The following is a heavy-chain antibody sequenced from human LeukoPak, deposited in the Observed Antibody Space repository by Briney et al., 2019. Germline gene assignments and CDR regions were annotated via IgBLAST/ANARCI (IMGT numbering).Heavy chain of an antibody. Sequence: SETLSLTCAVYGGSFSGYYWSWIRQPPGKGLEWIGEINHSGSTNYNPSLKSRVTISVDTSKNQFSLKLSSVTAADTAVYYCARARVNYGGAYYYYYYMDVWGKGTTVTVSS. CDR1: GGSFSGYY. CDR3: ARARVNYGGAYYYYYYMDV. J-gene: IGHJ6*03. CDR2: INHSGST. D-gene: IGHD4-23*01. V-gene: IGHV4-34*01.